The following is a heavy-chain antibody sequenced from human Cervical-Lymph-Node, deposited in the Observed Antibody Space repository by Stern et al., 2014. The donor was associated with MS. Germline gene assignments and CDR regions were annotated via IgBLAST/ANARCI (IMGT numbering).Heavy chain of an antibody. D-gene: IGHD2-2*02. Sequence: VQLVESGAEVKKPGASVKVSCKAFGYTFTSYDINWIRQATGQGLEWMGWMDPNSGHTGYAQKFQGRVTMTRDTSIGTAYMELSSLRSEDTAVYYCARWSYCSNTSCYIAWGQGTLVTVSS. CDR1: GYTFTSYD. V-gene: IGHV1-8*01. CDR3: ARWSYCSNTSCYIA. J-gene: IGHJ1*01. CDR2: MDPNSGHT.